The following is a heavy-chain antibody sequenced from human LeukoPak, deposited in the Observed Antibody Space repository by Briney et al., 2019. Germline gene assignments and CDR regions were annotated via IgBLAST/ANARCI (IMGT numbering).Heavy chain of an antibody. Sequence: PGGSLRLSCAASGFTFSSYEMNWVRQAPGKGLEWVSYISSSDSTIYYADSVKVRFTISRDNDKNSLYLQMNSLRAEDTAVYYCARGHSSSWYRLGWFDPWGQGTLVTVSS. CDR3: ARGHSSSWYRLGWFDP. CDR2: ISSSDSTI. V-gene: IGHV3-48*03. D-gene: IGHD6-13*01. J-gene: IGHJ5*02. CDR1: GFTFSSYE.